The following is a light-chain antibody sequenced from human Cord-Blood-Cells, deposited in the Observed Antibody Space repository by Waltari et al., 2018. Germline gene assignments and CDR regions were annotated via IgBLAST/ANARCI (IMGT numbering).Light chain of an antibody. Sequence: QSALTQPASVSGSPGQSITISCTGTSSDVGGYNYVSWYQQHPGKAPKVMIYDVSNRPSWVSNRFSGSKSGNTASLTISGLQAEDEADYYCSSYTSSSTWVFGGGTKLTV. CDR3: SSYTSSSTWV. CDR1: SSDVGGYNY. CDR2: DVS. V-gene: IGLV2-14*01. J-gene: IGLJ3*02.